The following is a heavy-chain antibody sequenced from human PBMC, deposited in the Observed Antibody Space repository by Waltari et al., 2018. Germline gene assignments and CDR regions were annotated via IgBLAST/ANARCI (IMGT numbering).Heavy chain of an antibody. CDR3: ARDGAVVVQGRYWYFDL. D-gene: IGHD2-21*01. V-gene: IGHV1-69*08. Sequence: QVQLVQSGAEVKKPGSSVKVSCKASGGTFSSYAISWVRQAPGQGLEWMGRIIPIFGTANYAKKFQGRVTITADKSTSTAYMELSSLRSEDTAVYYCARDGAVVVQGRYWYFDLWGRGTLVTVSS. CDR1: GGTFSSYA. CDR2: IIPIFGTA. J-gene: IGHJ2*01.